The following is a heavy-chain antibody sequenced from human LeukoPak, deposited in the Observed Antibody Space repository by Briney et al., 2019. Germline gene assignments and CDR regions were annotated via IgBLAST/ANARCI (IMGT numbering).Heavy chain of an antibody. CDR3: ASGPINSGWYVH. CDR2: IYFSGST. V-gene: IGHV4-39*01. CDR1: SGSSSSSYY. Sequence: KPSETLSLTCTVSSGSSSSSYYWGWIRQPPGKGLEWIGSIYFSGSTYSSPSLKSRVTMSVDTSKDQFSLKLSSVTAADTAVYYCASGPINSGWYVHWGQGTLVTVSS. J-gene: IGHJ5*02. D-gene: IGHD6-19*01.